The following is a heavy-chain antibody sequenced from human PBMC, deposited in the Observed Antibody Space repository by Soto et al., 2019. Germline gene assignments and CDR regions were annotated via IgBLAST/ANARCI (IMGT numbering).Heavy chain of an antibody. CDR2: MNPNSGNT. D-gene: IGHD3-10*01. J-gene: IGHJ6*03. V-gene: IGHV1-8*01. Sequence: GASVRVSCKASGYTFTSYDINWVRQATGQGLEWMGWMNPNSGNTGYAQKFQGRVTMTRNTSISTAYMELSSLRSEDTAVYYCARGLLWFGELLQSYYYMDVWGKGTTVTV. CDR1: GYTFTSYD. CDR3: ARGLLWFGELLQSYYYMDV.